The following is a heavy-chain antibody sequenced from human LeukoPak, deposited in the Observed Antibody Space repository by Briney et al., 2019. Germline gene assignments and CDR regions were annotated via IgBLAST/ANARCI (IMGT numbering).Heavy chain of an antibody. D-gene: IGHD2-15*01. Sequence: GGSLRLSCAASGFTLRTFDMHWVRQVPGKGLEYVSHIGPADDTHYSDSVRGRFTISREDSNNFLYLQMNNLRARDTAVYYCARAPARWHNYFDPWGQGIMVTVSS. J-gene: IGHJ5*02. CDR1: GFTLRTFD. CDR2: IGPADDT. CDR3: ARAPARWHNYFDP. V-gene: IGHV3-13*01.